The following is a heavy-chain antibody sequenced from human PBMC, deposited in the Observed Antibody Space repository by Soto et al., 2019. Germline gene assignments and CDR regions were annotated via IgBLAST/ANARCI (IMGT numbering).Heavy chain of an antibody. Sequence: EVQLVESGGGLVKPGGSLRLSCAASGFTFSHAWMSWVRQAPGKGLEWVGRIRSKGDGGTTDYAAPVKGRFTISRDNSKNTLYLQMNSLRAEDTAVYYCARGFPTMTYYGEYYFDYWGQGTLVTVSS. J-gene: IGHJ4*02. D-gene: IGHD3-10*01. CDR2: IRSKGDGGTT. V-gene: IGHV3-15*01. CDR1: GFTFSHAW. CDR3: ARGFPTMTYYGEYYFDY.